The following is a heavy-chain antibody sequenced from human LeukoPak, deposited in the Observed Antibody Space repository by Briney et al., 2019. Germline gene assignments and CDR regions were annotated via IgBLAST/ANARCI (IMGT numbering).Heavy chain of an antibody. J-gene: IGHJ4*02. D-gene: IGHD3-10*01. CDR2: IYYSGST. CDR1: GGSISSSSYY. Sequence: SETLSLTCTVSGGSISSSSYYWGWIRQPPGTGLEWIGSIYYSGSTYYNPSLKSRVTISVDTSKNQFSLKLSSVTAADTAVYYCANTDDIYYYFDYWGQGTLVTVSS. V-gene: IGHV4-39*01. CDR3: ANTDDIYYYFDY.